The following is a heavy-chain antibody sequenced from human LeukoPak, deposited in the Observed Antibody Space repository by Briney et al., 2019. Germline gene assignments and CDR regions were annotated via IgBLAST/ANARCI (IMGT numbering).Heavy chain of an antibody. CDR2: ISSRSSDI. Sequence: GGSLRLSCAASGFTFSSYSMNWVRPAPGKGLEWVSSISSRSSDIYYADSVKGRFTSSRDNAKNPLYLHMNSLSAEDTAVYYCARGSSSGGPDYWGQGTLVTVSS. CDR3: ARGSSSGGPDY. V-gene: IGHV3-21*01. J-gene: IGHJ4*02. D-gene: IGHD6-6*01. CDR1: GFTFSSYS.